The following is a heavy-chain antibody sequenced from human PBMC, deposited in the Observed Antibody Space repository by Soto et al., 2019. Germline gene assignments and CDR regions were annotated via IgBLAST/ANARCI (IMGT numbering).Heavy chain of an antibody. Sequence: QVQLQESGPGLVKPSGTLSLTCAVSGGSISSSNWWSWVRQPPGKGLEWIGEIYHSGSTNYNPSLKSRVTISVDKSKNQFSLKLSSVTAADTAVYYCARDSPRVYDSSDADAFDIWGQGTMVTVSS. J-gene: IGHJ3*02. CDR2: IYHSGST. V-gene: IGHV4-4*02. CDR1: GGSISSSNW. CDR3: ARDSPRVYDSSDADAFDI. D-gene: IGHD3-22*01.